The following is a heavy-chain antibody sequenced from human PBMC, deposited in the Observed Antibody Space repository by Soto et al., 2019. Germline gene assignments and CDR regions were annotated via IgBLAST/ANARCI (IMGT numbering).Heavy chain of an antibody. V-gene: IGHV4-4*01. CDR3: ATYYDRSGYRFDY. D-gene: IGHD3-22*01. J-gene: IGHJ4*02. CDR2: IYHSGRI. Sequence: SETLSLSCAVSGGSISSSNWWCWLRQPPVKGLEWIGEIYHSGRIIFNPSLKSRVTMSIDESKNHFSLKLIFVPAADTAVSCCATYYDRSGYRFDYWGQGILVTLSS. CDR1: GGSISSSNW.